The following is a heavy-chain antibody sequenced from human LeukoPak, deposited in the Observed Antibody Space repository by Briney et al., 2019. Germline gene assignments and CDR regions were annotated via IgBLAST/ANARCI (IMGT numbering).Heavy chain of an antibody. CDR3: AKDRLMGYYDSSGYPYDY. CDR1: GFTFSSYA. J-gene: IGHJ4*02. D-gene: IGHD3-22*01. V-gene: IGHV3-23*01. CDR2: ISGSGGST. Sequence: LPGGSLRLSCAASGFTFSSYAMSWVRQAPGKGLEWVSAISGSGGSTYYADSVKGRFTISRDNSKNTLYLQMNSLRAEDTAVYYCAKDRLMGYYDSSGYPYDYWGQGTLVTVSS.